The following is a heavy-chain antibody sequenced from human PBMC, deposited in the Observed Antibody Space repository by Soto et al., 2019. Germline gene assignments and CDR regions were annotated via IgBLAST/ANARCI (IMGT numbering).Heavy chain of an antibody. Sequence: SETLSLTCAVYGGSLSGYYWSWIRQPPGKGLEWIGEINHSGSTNYNPSLKSRVTISVDTSKNQFSLKLSSVTAADTAVYYCARGGWNYCYGMDVWGQGTTVTVSS. J-gene: IGHJ6*02. V-gene: IGHV4-34*01. CDR1: GGSLSGYY. D-gene: IGHD6-19*01. CDR2: INHSGST. CDR3: ARGGWNYCYGMDV.